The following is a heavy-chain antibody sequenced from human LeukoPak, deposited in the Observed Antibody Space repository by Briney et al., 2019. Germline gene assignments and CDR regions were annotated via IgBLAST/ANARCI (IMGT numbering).Heavy chain of an antibody. V-gene: IGHV4-4*08. CDR1: GGSVKTYY. CDR2: IHATGST. CDR3: ARHSARGYNYIDF. D-gene: IGHD5-24*01. Sequence: SETLSLTCAVSGGSVKTYYWSWIRQSPERGLRWIGFIHATGSTNTFPSLMSRVTISLDTSTNQFSLRLKSVTAADTAVYYCARHSARGYNYIDFWGRGTLVTVSS. J-gene: IGHJ4*02.